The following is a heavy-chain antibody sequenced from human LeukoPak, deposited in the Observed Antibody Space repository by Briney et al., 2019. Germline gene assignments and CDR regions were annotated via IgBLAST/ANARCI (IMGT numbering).Heavy chain of an antibody. CDR2: ISGSGGST. CDR1: GFTFSSFA. CDR3: ARDLGLRYFDY. D-gene: IGHD4-17*01. V-gene: IGHV3-23*01. J-gene: IGHJ4*02. Sequence: PGGSLRLSCAASGFTFSSFAMSWVRQAPGKGLEWVSGISGSGGSTYYADSVKGRFTISRDNSKNTLDLQMNSLRAEDTAVYYCARDLGLRYFDYWGQGTLVTVSS.